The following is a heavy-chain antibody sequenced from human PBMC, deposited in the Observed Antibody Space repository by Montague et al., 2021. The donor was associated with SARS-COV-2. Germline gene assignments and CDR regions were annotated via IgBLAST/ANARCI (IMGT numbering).Heavy chain of an antibody. CDR3: AKDRQLVGDDAFDI. Sequence: SLRLSCPASGFTFSSYAMSWVRQAPGKGLEWVSTISISDGNTYYADSVKGRFTISRDKSKNTLYLQTNSLRAEDTAVYYCAKDRQLVGDDAFDIWGQGTMVTVSS. CDR1: GFTFSSYA. D-gene: IGHD6-13*01. CDR2: ISISDGNT. V-gene: IGHV3-23*01. J-gene: IGHJ3*02.